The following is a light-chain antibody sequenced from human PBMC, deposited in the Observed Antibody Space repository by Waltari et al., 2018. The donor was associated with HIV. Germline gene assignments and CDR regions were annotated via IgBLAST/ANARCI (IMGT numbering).Light chain of an antibody. Sequence: QSVLTQPPSASGTPGQRVTISCSGSSPNIATHTVHCYQHPPGSAPKLLIYSNTRRPSGVPDRFSASKSGTSASLAISGLRSEDEAEYYCAAWDENLNGLFGGGTKLTVL. CDR1: SPNIATHT. CDR2: SNT. V-gene: IGLV1-44*01. CDR3: AAWDENLNGL. J-gene: IGLJ3*02.